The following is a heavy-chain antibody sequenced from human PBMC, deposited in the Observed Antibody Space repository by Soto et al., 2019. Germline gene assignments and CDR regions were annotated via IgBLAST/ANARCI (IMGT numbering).Heavy chain of an antibody. Sequence: QVPLQQWGAGLLEPSETLSLTCAVYGGSFSGYYWSWIRPPPWKGLEWIGEINHSGSTTYNPSLRSRGTISVYTCKIQFSLTLRAVSAAVTAVYYCARGRGGYCSSTSCWRWFDPWGQGTMVAVAS. J-gene: IGHJ5*02. V-gene: IGHV4-34*01. CDR1: GGSFSGYY. D-gene: IGHD2-2*01. CDR2: INHSGST. CDR3: ARGRGGYCSSTSCWRWFDP.